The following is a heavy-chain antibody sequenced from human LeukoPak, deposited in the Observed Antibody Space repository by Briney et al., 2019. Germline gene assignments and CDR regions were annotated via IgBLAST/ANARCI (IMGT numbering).Heavy chain of an antibody. D-gene: IGHD3-22*01. Sequence: GGSLRLSCAASEFTFSSYGMHWVRQAPGKGLEWVAVIWYDGSNKYYADSVKGRFTISRDNSKNTLYLQMNSLRAEDTAVYYCARDSSGYYYGIDYWGQGTLATVSS. CDR2: IWYDGSNK. V-gene: IGHV3-33*01. CDR3: ARDSSGYYYGIDY. J-gene: IGHJ4*02. CDR1: EFTFSSYG.